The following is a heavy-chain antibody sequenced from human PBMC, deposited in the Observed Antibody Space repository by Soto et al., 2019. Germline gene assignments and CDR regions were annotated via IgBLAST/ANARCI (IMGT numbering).Heavy chain of an antibody. Sequence: ASVKVSCKASGYTFTSYGISWVRQAPGQGLEWMGWISAYNGNTNYAQKLQGRVTMTTDTSTSTAYMELRSLRSDDTAVYYCARKTRIAAAAHFDYWAQGTLVTVSS. CDR1: GYTFTSYG. CDR2: ISAYNGNT. J-gene: IGHJ4*02. D-gene: IGHD6-13*01. V-gene: IGHV1-18*01. CDR3: ARKTRIAAAAHFDY.